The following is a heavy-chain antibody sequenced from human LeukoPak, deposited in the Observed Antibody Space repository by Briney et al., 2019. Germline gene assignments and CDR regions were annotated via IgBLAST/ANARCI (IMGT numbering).Heavy chain of an antibody. Sequence: GGSLRLSCTASGFTFNTHWMNWVRQAPGKGLEWVANTNPDGSEKYYVDSVKGRFSISRDNANNLLYLQMNSLRAEDTAVYYCARGSSGWYRNWFDPWGQGTLVTVSS. CDR2: TNPDGSEK. V-gene: IGHV3-7*01. J-gene: IGHJ5*02. CDR1: GFTFNTHW. CDR3: ARGSSGWYRNWFDP. D-gene: IGHD6-19*01.